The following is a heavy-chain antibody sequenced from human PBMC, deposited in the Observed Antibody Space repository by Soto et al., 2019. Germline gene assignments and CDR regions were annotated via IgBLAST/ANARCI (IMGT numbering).Heavy chain of an antibody. D-gene: IGHD5-12*01. CDR1: GGTFSSYT. CDR2: IIPILGIA. CDR3: ARDFEEMATIDYYYGMDV. J-gene: IGHJ6*02. V-gene: IGHV1-69*08. Sequence: QVQLVQSGAEVKKPGSSVKVSCKASGGTFSSYTISWVRQAPGQGLEWMGRIIPILGIANYAQKFQGRVTITADXXTXTXCMELSSLRSEDTAVYYCARDFEEMATIDYYYGMDVWGQGTTVTVSS.